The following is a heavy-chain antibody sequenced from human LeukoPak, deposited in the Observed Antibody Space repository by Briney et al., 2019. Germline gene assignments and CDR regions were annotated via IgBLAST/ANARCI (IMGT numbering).Heavy chain of an antibody. CDR2: IKQDGSEK. Sequence: GGSLRLSCAASGFTFSSYWMSWVRQAPGKGLEWVANIKQDGSEKYYVDSVKGRFTISRDNAKNSLYLQMNSLRAEDTVVYYCARDPFRTAGTGNFRFDYWGQGTLVTVSS. J-gene: IGHJ4*02. V-gene: IGHV3-7*01. D-gene: IGHD6-13*01. CDR1: GFTFSSYW. CDR3: ARDPFRTAGTGNFRFDY.